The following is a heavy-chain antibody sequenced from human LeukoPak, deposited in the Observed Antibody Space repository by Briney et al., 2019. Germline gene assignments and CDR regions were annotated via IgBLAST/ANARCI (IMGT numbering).Heavy chain of an antibody. CDR1: GFTFSSYA. Sequence: PGGSLRLSCAASGFTFSSYAMHWVRQAPGKGLEWVAVISYDGSNKYYADSVKGRFTISRDNSENTLYLQMNSLRAEDTAVYYCARGLQYYYGSGSYPYYFDYWGQGTLVTVSS. V-gene: IGHV3-30*04. CDR3: ARGLQYYYGSGSYPYYFDY. CDR2: ISYDGSNK. D-gene: IGHD3-10*01. J-gene: IGHJ4*02.